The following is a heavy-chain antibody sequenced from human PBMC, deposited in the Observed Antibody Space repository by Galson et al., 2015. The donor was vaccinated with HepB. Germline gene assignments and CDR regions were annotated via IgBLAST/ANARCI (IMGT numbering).Heavy chain of an antibody. CDR1: TFIFSTYS. D-gene: IGHD2-2*01. CDR3: LRMGNIAGYSSS. J-gene: IGHJ4*02. V-gene: IGHV3-73*01. Sequence: SLRLSCAASTFIFSTYSMDWVRQASGRGLEWVGRIGSKGDNYATAYTASVKGRFSISRDDSRNTAYLQMNGLETEDTAVYYCLRMGNIAGYSSSWGQGTLVTVSS. CDR2: IGSKGDNYAT.